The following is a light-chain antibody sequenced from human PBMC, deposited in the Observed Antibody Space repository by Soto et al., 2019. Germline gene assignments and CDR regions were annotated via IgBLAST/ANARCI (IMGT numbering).Light chain of an antibody. CDR3: QQSSNWPRT. V-gene: IGKV3-15*01. J-gene: IGKJ1*01. CDR1: QFISNS. Sequence: EIVMTQAPATLSVSPGARVALCCRASQFISNSLAWYQQRPGQPPRLLIYGASTRAAGISARFSGSGSGTEFTLTISSLQSEDFAVYYCQQSSNWPRTCGQGTKVDIK. CDR2: GAS.